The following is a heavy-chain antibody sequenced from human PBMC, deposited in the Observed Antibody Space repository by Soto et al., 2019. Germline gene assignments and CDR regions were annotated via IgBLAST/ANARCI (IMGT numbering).Heavy chain of an antibody. CDR1: GYTFTSYG. V-gene: IGHV1-18*01. D-gene: IGHD1-1*01. J-gene: IGHJ4*02. Sequence: QVHLVQSGAEVKKPGASVKVSCKASGYTFTSYGITWVRQAPGQGLEWMGWISAHHGNTDYEQKLQVRVIVTRDTSTSTSYMELRSLRSDDTAVYYCARGRYGDYWGQGALVTVSS. CDR2: ISAHHGNT. CDR3: ARGRYGDY.